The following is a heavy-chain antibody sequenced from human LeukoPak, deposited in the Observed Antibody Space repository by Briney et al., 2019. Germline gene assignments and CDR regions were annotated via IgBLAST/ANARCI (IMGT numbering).Heavy chain of an antibody. J-gene: IGHJ5*02. Sequence: ASVKVSCKASGGTFSSYAISWVRQAPGQGLERMGGIIPIFGTANYAQEFQGRVTITTDESTSTAYMELSSLRSEDTAVYYCARGYDFWSGYSNWFDPWGQGTLVTVSS. CDR2: IIPIFGTA. V-gene: IGHV1-69*05. D-gene: IGHD3-3*01. CDR1: GGTFSSYA. CDR3: ARGYDFWSGYSNWFDP.